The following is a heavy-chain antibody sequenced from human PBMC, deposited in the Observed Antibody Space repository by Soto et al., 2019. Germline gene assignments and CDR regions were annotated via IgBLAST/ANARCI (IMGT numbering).Heavy chain of an antibody. CDR2: ISSSSGYI. Sequence: PGGSLRLSCAASGFTFSSYSMNWVRQAPGKGLEWVSSISSSSGYIYYADSVKGRFTISRDNAKNSLYLQMNSLRAEDTAVYYCARDPVKYYDFWSGYFDPWGQGTLVTVSS. V-gene: IGHV3-21*01. CDR1: GFTFSSYS. J-gene: IGHJ5*02. CDR3: ARDPVKYYDFWSGYFDP. D-gene: IGHD3-3*01.